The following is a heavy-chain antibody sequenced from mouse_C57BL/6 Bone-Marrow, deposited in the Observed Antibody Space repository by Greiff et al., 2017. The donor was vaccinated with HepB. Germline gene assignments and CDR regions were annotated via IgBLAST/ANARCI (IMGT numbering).Heavy chain of an antibody. Sequence: QVTLKVSGPGILQPSQTLSLTCSFSGFSLSTFGMGVGWIRQPSGKGLEWLVHIWWDDDKYYNPALKSRPTISKDTSKNQLFLKIANVDTADTATYYCALSYWYFDVWGTGTTVTVSS. V-gene: IGHV8-8*01. CDR3: ALSYWYFDV. CDR2: IWWDDDK. J-gene: IGHJ1*03. CDR1: GFSLSTFGMG.